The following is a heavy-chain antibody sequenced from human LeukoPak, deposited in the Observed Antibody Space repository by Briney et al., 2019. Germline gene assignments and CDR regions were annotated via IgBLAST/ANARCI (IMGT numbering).Heavy chain of an antibody. CDR3: ARGDVWFGEYLFDY. CDR1: GGSFSGYY. V-gene: IGHV4-34*01. Sequence: SETLSLTCAVYGGSFSGYYWSWIRQPPGKGLEWIGEINHSGSTNYNPSLKSRVTISVDTSKNQFSLKLSSVTAADTAVYYCARGDVWFGEYLFDYWGQRTLVTVSS. J-gene: IGHJ4*02. CDR2: INHSGST. D-gene: IGHD3-10*01.